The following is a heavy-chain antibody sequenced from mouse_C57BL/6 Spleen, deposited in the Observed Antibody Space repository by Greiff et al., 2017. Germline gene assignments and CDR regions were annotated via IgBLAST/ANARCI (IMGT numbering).Heavy chain of an antibody. V-gene: IGHV1-81*01. CDR2: IYPRSGNT. CDR1: GYTFTSYG. J-gene: IGHJ4*01. D-gene: IGHD1-1*01. CDR3: ARQDYGSSYDYYAMDY. Sequence: VQLVESGAELARPGASVKLSCKASGYTFTSYGISWVKQRTGQGLEWIGEIYPRSGNTYYNEKFKGKATLTADKSSSTAYMELRSLTSEYSAVYFCARQDYGSSYDYYAMDYWGQGTSVTVSS.